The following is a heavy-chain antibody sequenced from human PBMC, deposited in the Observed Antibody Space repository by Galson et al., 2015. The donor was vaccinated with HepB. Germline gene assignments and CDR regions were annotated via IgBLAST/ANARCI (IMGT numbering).Heavy chain of an antibody. V-gene: IGHV4-59*01. CDR3: ASGRDGYESDWYFEL. CDR2: IHSGVNT. D-gene: IGHD5-24*01. J-gene: IGHJ2*01. CDR1: GGSISTSY. Sequence: SETLSLTCTVSGGSISTSYWSWIRQPPGKGLEWIGYIHSGVNTNYNPSRKSRVTISGDMSKSQFSLRLTSVTAADTATYSCASGRDGYESDWYFELWGRGTLVTVAS.